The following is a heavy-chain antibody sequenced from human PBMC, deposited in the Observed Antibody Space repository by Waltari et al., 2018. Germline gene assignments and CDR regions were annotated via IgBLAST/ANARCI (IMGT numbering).Heavy chain of an antibody. CDR2: SKRKTDGGKT. Sequence: EVQLVESGGGLVKPGGSLRLSCAASGFTFSNAWMSWVRQAPGKGLEWVGRSKRKTDGGKTDEAAPVKGRFTSERDDSKNTLYLQMNSLKTEDTAVYYCTTDNATRPPYYLDYWGQGTLVTVSS. CDR3: TTDNATRPPYYLDY. D-gene: IGHD2-15*01. J-gene: IGHJ4*02. V-gene: IGHV3-15*01. CDR1: GFTFSNAW.